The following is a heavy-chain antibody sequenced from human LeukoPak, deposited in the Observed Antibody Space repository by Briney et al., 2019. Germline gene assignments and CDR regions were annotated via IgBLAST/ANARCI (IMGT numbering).Heavy chain of an antibody. D-gene: IGHD1-26*01. Sequence: PGGSLRLSCAASEFTVNSNYMIWVRQAPGKGLEWVSLIYSGGSTYNADSVKDRFTISRDNSKNTVYLQMNSLRAEDTAVYYCARGGGPYSGSYYYWGQGTLVTVSS. CDR3: ARGGGPYSGSYYY. J-gene: IGHJ4*02. CDR2: IYSGGST. V-gene: IGHV3-66*01. CDR1: EFTVNSNY.